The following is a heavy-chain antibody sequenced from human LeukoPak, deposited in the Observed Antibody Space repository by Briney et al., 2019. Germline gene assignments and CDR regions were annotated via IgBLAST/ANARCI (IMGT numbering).Heavy chain of an antibody. CDR2: IYYSRST. V-gene: IGHV4-39*07. CDR3: ARDLQQQLGNYYYYYMDV. D-gene: IGHD6-13*01. J-gene: IGHJ6*03. CDR1: GGSISSSSYY. Sequence: PSETLSLTCTVSGGSISSSSYYWGWIRQPPGKGLEWIGGIYYSRSTYYNPSLKSRVTISVDTSKNQFSLKLSSVTAADTAVYYCARDLQQQLGNYYYYYMDVWGKGTTVTVSS.